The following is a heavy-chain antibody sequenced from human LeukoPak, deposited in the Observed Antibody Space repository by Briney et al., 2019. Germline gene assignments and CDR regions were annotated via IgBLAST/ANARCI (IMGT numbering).Heavy chain of an antibody. CDR2: ISSSSSTI. CDR3: AKPEWAGTPINYYFDY. Sequence: GGSLRLSCAASGFTFSSYSMNWVRQAPGKGLEWVSYISSSSSTIYYADSVKGRFTISRDNAKNSLYLQMNSLRAEDTAVYYCAKPEWAGTPINYYFDYWGQGTLVTVSS. J-gene: IGHJ4*02. CDR1: GFTFSSYS. D-gene: IGHD6-19*01. V-gene: IGHV3-48*01.